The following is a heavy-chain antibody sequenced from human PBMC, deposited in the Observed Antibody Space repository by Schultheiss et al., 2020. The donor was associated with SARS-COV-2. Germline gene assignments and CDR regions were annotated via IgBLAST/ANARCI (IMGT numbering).Heavy chain of an antibody. CDR1: GFTFSNYA. J-gene: IGHJ2*01. CDR2: ISGSGGST. CDR3: ARGRSQGSGWHQYFDL. Sequence: GGSLRLSCAASGFTFSNYAMSWVRQAPGKGLKWVSAISGSGGSTYYADSVKGRFTISRDNAKNTLYLQMNSLRAEDTAVYYCARGRSQGSGWHQYFDLWGRGTLVTVSS. V-gene: IGHV3-23*01. D-gene: IGHD6-19*01.